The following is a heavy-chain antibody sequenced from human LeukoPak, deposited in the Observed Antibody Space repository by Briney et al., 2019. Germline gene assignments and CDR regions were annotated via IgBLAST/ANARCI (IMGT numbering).Heavy chain of an antibody. CDR1: GFTFSSYA. Sequence: GGSLRLSCAASGFTFSSYAMRWVRQAPGKGLEWVSSISGSADTTSYADSVKGRFTISRDNSKNTLYLQMNSLRAEDTAVYYCARDFYLSWFASYYYYGMDVWGQGTTVTVSS. J-gene: IGHJ6*02. CDR3: ARDFYLSWFASYYYYGMDV. D-gene: IGHD3-10*01. V-gene: IGHV3-23*01. CDR2: ISGSADTT.